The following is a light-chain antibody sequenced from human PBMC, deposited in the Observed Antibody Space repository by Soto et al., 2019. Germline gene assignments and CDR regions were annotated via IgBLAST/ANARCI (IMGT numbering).Light chain of an antibody. CDR3: EPYGSSGT. CDR1: QSVSNNY. CDR2: GAS. J-gene: IGKJ4*02. V-gene: IGKV3-20*01. Sequence: EIILTQSQYSLCLSPFRAAPLSCRASQSVSNNYLAWYQQKPGQAPRLLIYGASNRATGIPDRFSGSGSGTDFTLTISRLAPEDFAVYYCEPYGSSGTFAEGTKV.